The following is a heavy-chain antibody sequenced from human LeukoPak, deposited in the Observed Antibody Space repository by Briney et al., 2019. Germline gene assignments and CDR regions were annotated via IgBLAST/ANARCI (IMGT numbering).Heavy chain of an antibody. CDR2: IYTSGST. D-gene: IGHD6-13*01. J-gene: IGHJ4*02. CDR1: GGSISSYY. Sequence: PSETLSLTCSVSGGSISSYYWSWIRQPAGKGLEWIGRIYTSGSTNWNPSLKSRVTMSVGTSKNQFSLKLSSVTAVDTAVYFCATQLGSWYEGFDYWGQGALVTVSS. CDR3: ATQLGSWYEGFDY. V-gene: IGHV4-4*07.